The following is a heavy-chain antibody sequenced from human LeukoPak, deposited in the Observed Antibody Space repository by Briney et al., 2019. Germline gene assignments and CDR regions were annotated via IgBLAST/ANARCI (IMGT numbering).Heavy chain of an antibody. CDR2: IRYDGSNK. V-gene: IGHV3-30*02. J-gene: IGHJ3*02. CDR3: AKSHSLGNDAFDI. Sequence: TGESLRLSCAASGFPFSSYGMHWVRQAPGKGLEWVAFIRYDGSNKYYADSVKGRFTISRDNSKNTLYLQMNSLRAEDTAVYYCAKSHSLGNDAFDIWGQGTMVTVSS. CDR1: GFPFSSYG.